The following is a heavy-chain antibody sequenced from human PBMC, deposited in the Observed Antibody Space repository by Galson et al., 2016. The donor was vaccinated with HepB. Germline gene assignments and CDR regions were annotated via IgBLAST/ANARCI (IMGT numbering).Heavy chain of an antibody. V-gene: IGHV3-30-3*01. Sequence: SLRLSCAASGFPFSSYPMHWVRQTPGRGLEWVAVTSDDGNNKYYRDSVRGRFTISRVNSRNTLFLQMNGLRTEDTAVYYCARDLYSGYDFLFRGETSFDSWGQGTLVTVSS. CDR3: ARDLYSGYDFLFRGETSFDS. D-gene: IGHD5-12*01. CDR1: GFPFSSYP. J-gene: IGHJ4*02. CDR2: TSDDGNNK.